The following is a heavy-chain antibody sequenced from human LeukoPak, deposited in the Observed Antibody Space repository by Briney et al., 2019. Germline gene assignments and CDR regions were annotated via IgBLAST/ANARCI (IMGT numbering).Heavy chain of an antibody. CDR1: GFTFDDYA. D-gene: IGHD3-10*01. Sequence: GRSLRLSCAASGFTFDDYAMHWVRQAPGKGLEWVSGISWNSGSIGYADSVKGRFTISRDNAKNSLYLQMNSLRAEDTALYYCEKKKTMVRGFLDVWGQGPTVPVSS. J-gene: IGHJ6*02. V-gene: IGHV3-9*01. CDR2: ISWNSGSI. CDR3: EKKKTMVRGFLDV.